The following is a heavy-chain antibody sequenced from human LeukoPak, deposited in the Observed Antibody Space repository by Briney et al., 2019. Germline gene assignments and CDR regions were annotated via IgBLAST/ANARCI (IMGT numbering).Heavy chain of an antibody. CDR3: ARGRFSYDFDL. CDR1: GYSFTNYW. D-gene: IGHD5-18*01. CDR2: VYPDDSHA. V-gene: IGHV5-51*01. J-gene: IGHJ4*02. Sequence: GESLKISCKGSGYSFTNYWIGWVRQMPGKGLEWMGIVYPDDSHATYSPSFEGQVTMSADKSISTAYLQWSSLKASDTAMYYCARGRFSYDFDLWGQGTLVTVSS.